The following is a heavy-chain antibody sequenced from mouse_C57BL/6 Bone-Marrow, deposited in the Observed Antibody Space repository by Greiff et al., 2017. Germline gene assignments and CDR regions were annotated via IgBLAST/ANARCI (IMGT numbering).Heavy chain of an antibody. J-gene: IGHJ2*01. V-gene: IGHV1-50*01. D-gene: IGHD2-3*01. CDR3: ARRGWLLSYFDD. Sequence: QVQLQQPGAELVKPGASVKLSCKASGYTFTSYWMQWVKQRPGQGLEWIGEIDPSDSYTNYTQKFKGKATLPVDTSSSTAYMQLSSLTSEDSAVYYCARRGWLLSYFDDWGQGTTLTVSS. CDR1: GYTFTSYW. CDR2: IDPSDSYT.